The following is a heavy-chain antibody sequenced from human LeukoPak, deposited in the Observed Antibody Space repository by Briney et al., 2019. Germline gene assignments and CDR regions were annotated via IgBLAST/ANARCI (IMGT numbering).Heavy chain of an antibody. Sequence: SETLSLTCTVSGGSISSYYWSWIRQPPGKGLEWIGYIYYSGSANYNPSLKSRVIISVDTSKNQLSLKLSSVTAADTAVYYCARATKRQLLGAFDIWGQGTMVTVSS. CDR3: ARATKRQLLGAFDI. J-gene: IGHJ3*02. D-gene: IGHD1-1*01. CDR1: GGSISSYY. V-gene: IGHV4-59*01. CDR2: IYYSGSA.